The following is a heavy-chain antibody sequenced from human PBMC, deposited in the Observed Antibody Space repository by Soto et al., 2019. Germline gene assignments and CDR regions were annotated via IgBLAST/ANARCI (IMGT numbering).Heavy chain of an antibody. CDR3: ARGGMDYGDSNFDY. D-gene: IGHD4-17*01. J-gene: IGHJ4*02. CDR1: GFTFSSYS. V-gene: IGHV3-21*01. CDR2: ISSSSSYI. Sequence: EVQLVESGGGLVKPGGSLRLSCAASGFTFSSYSMNWVRQAPGKGLEWVSSISSSSSYIYYAVSVKGRFTISRDNAKNSLYLQMNSLRAEDTAVYYCARGGMDYGDSNFDYWGQGTLVTVSS.